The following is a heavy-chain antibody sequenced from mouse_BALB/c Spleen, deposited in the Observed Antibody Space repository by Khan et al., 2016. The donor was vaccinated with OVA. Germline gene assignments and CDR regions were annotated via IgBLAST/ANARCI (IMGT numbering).Heavy chain of an antibody. D-gene: IGHD1-2*01. Sequence: VQLKQSGPGLVKPSQSLSLTCTVTGYSITTGYGWNWIRQFPGNKLEWMDYISYSGSTNYNPSLKNRISITRATSKNQFFLQLNSVTTEDTATYYCARTARIKYWGQGTTLTVSS. CDR1: GYSITTGYG. V-gene: IGHV3-2*02. CDR3: ARTARIKY. CDR2: ISYSGST. J-gene: IGHJ2*01.